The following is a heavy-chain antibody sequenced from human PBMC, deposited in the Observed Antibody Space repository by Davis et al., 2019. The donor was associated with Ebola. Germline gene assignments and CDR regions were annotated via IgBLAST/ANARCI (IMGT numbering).Heavy chain of an antibody. CDR1: GFSVSSQY. CDR3: ADVYAIDV. J-gene: IGHJ6*04. CDR2: ISRGGAT. Sequence: GESLKISCAASGFSVSSQYMNWVRQAPGKGLEWVSTISRGGATYYPDPVKGRFTISRDNSKNTLYLQMNSLRAEDTAVYYCADVYAIDVWGKGTTITVSS. V-gene: IGHV3-53*01.